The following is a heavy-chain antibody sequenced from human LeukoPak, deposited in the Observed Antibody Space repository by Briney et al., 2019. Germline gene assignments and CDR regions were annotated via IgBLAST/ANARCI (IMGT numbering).Heavy chain of an antibody. J-gene: IGHJ6*03. V-gene: IGHV1-2*02. CDR1: GYTFTGYY. CDR3: ARDRAARTPYYYYYMDV. Sequence: ASVKVSCMASGYTFTGYYMHWVRQAPGQGLEWMGWINPNSGGTNYAQKFQGRVTMTRDTSISTAYMELSRLRSDDTAVYYCARDRAARTPYYYYYMDVWGKGTTVTVSS. D-gene: IGHD6-6*01. CDR2: INPNSGGT.